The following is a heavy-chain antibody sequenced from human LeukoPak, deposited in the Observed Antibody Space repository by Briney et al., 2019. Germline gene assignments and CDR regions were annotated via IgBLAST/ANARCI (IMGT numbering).Heavy chain of an antibody. CDR3: ARDGAARPRYYYYMDV. J-gene: IGHJ6*03. CDR1: GYTFSSFG. D-gene: IGHD6-6*01. Sequence: AAVTVSCKASGYTFSSFGISWVRQAPGQGLEWMGWISAYNGYTNYAQKFQGRVTMTTDTSTSTAYMELRSLRSDDTAVYYCARDGAARPRYYYYMDVWGKGTTVTVSS. V-gene: IGHV1-18*01. CDR2: ISAYNGYT.